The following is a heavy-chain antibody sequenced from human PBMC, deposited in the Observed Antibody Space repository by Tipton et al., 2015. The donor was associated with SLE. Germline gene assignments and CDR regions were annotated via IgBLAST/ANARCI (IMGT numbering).Heavy chain of an antibody. D-gene: IGHD2-15*01. CDR1: GGSFSSYD. V-gene: IGHV4-59*08. Sequence: TLSLTCTVSGGSFSSYDWSWIRQSPGKGLEWIGEIYHSGSTNYNPSLKSRVTISVDTSKNQFSRKLSSVTAADTAVYYCARVVAVAATHYYDMDVWGQGTAVTVSS. CDR3: ARVVAVAATHYYDMDV. CDR2: IYHSGST. J-gene: IGHJ6*01.